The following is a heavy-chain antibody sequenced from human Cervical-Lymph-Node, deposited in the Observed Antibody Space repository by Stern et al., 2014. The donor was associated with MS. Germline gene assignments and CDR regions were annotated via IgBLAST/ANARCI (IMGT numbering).Heavy chain of an antibody. D-gene: IGHD4-17*01. Sequence: QLQLQESGSGLVKPSQTLSLTCAVSGGSISSGDYSWSWIRQPPGKGLEWIGYIYHSGRTYYNPSLKSRVTISVDRSKTQFSLKLSSVTAADTAVYYCARSSTVTPNAFDIWGQGTMVTVSS. CDR3: ARSSTVTPNAFDI. J-gene: IGHJ3*02. V-gene: IGHV4-30-2*01. CDR2: IYHSGRT. CDR1: GGSISSGDYS.